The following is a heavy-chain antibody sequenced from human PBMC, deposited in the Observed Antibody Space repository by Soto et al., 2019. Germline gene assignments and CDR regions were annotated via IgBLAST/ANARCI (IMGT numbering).Heavy chain of an antibody. CDR1: GFTFRSSA. D-gene: IGHD2-15*01. CDR2: LVVGTGNT. CDR3: ATGAYCSGGSCSDYYYYYYGMDL. V-gene: IGHV1-58*01. J-gene: IGHJ6*02. Sequence: GASVKVSCKTSGFTFRSSAVQWVRQARGQRLEWIGWLVVGTGNTNYAQKFQQRVTISSDRSTNTVSMELSSLTSEDTAVYYCATGAYCSGGSCSDYYYYYYGMDLWGQGTMVTVSS.